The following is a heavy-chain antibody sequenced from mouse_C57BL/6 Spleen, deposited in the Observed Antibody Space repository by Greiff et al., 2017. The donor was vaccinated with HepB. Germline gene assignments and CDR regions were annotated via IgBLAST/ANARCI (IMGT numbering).Heavy chain of an antibody. CDR1: GYTFTGYW. Sequence: QVQLQQSGAELMKPGASVKLSCKATGYTFTGYWIEWVKQRPGHGLEWIGEILPGSGSTNYTEKFKGKATFTADTSSNTAYMQLSSLTTEDSAIYYCAKIYDGYYEGAPWFAYWGQGTLVTVSA. CDR3: AKIYDGYYEGAPWFAY. J-gene: IGHJ3*01. V-gene: IGHV1-9*01. D-gene: IGHD2-3*01. CDR2: ILPGSGST.